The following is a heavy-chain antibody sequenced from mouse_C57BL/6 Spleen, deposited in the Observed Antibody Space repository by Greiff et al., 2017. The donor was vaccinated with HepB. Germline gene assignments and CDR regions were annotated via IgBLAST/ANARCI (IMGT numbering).Heavy chain of an antibody. V-gene: IGHV1-55*01. CDR2: IYPGSGST. D-gene: IGHD2-5*01. CDR1: GYTFTSYW. J-gene: IGHJ4*01. Sequence: VQLQQSGAELVKPGASVKMSCKASGYTFTSYWITWVKQRPGQGLEWIGDIYPGSGSTNYNEKFKSKATLTVDTSSSTAYMQLSSLTSEDSAVYYCAYYSNYVGAMDYWGQGTSVTVSS. CDR3: AYYSNYVGAMDY.